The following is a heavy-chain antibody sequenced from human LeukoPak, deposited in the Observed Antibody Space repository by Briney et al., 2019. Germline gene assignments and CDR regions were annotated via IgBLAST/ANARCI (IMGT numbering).Heavy chain of an antibody. CDR2: ISYDGSNK. Sequence: QPGRSLRLSCAASGFTFSSYAMHWVRQAPGKGLEWVAVISYDGSNKYYADSVKGRFTISRDNSKNTLYLQMNSLRAEDTAVYYCARGGGVVLVPTAHQAAPFDIWGQGTMVTVSS. V-gene: IGHV3-30-3*01. D-gene: IGHD2-2*01. CDR1: GFTFSSYA. CDR3: ARGGGVVLVPTAHQAAPFDI. J-gene: IGHJ3*02.